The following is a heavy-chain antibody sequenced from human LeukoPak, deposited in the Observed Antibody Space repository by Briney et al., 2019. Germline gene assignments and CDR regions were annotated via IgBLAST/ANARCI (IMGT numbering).Heavy chain of an antibody. J-gene: IGHJ4*02. CDR2: INPSGGST. CDR3: ARGSPTLWNFDY. D-gene: IGHD1-1*01. V-gene: IGHV1-46*01. Sequence: ASVKVSCKASGYTFTGYYMHWVRQAPGQGLEWMGIINPSGGSTSYAQRFQGRVTMTRDMSTSTVYMELSSLRSEDTAVYYCARGSPTLWNFDYWGQGTLVTVSS. CDR1: GYTFTGYY.